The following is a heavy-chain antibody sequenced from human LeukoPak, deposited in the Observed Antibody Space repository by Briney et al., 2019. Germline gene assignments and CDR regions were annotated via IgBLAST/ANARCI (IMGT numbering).Heavy chain of an antibody. D-gene: IGHD3-3*01. CDR3: ARVSYDFWSGYHLDY. V-gene: IGHV1-18*01. CDR2: ISAYNGST. J-gene: IGHJ4*02. Sequence: ASVKVSCKASGYTFTSYGISWVRQAPGQGLEWMGWISAYNGSTNYAQKLQGRDTMTTDTSTSTAYMELRSLRSDDTAVYYCARVSYDFWSGYHLDYWGQGTLVTVSS. CDR1: GYTFTSYG.